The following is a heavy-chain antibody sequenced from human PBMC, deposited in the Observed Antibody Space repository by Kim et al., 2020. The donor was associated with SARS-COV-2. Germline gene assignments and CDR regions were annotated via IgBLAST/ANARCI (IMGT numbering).Heavy chain of an antibody. V-gene: IGHV3-11*04. J-gene: IGHJ6*02. D-gene: IGHD3-22*01. Sequence: EKGRFTIARDNAKNSLYLKMNSRRAEDTAVYYCERDRYYDSSGYYYGMDVWGQGTTVTVSS. CDR3: ERDRYYDSSGYYYGMDV.